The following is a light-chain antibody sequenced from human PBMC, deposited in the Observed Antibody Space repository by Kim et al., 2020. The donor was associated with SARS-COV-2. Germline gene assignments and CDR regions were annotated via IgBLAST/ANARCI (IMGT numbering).Light chain of an antibody. CDR1: QSISSW. J-gene: IGKJ4*01. CDR3: QQYNSYPLT. Sequence: ASVGARVTITCRASQSISSWLALYQQKPGKAPKLLIYKASSLQSGVPSRFSGSGSGTEFTLTISSLQPDDFATYCCQQYNSYPLTFGGGTKVDIK. V-gene: IGKV1-5*03. CDR2: KAS.